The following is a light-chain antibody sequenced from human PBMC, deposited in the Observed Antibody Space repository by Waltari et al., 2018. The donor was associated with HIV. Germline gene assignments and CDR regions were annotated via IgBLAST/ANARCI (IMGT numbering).Light chain of an antibody. CDR1: NNTVGGYNY. V-gene: IGLV2-14*03. CDR2: DVS. CDR3: SSYTSSSTRV. J-gene: IGLJ3*02. Sequence: QSALTQPASVSGSPGQSITLSCTGTNNTVGGYNYVYWYQQHPGKAPKLMIYDVSNRPSGVSNRFSGSKSGNTASLTISGLQAEDEADYYCSSYTSSSTRVFGGGTKLTVL.